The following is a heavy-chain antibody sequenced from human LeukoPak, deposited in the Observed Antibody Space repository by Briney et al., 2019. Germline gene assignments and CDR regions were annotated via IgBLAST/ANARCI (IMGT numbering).Heavy chain of an antibody. CDR3: AKHRFESGGYRSTD. D-gene: IGHD3-22*01. J-gene: IGHJ4*02. CDR1: GFTLSSYA. Sequence: PGRSLRLSCAASGFTLSSYAMSWVRHAPRKGRAWVSSSSGGSGSTYCADSVKGRFTISRDNSKNTLYLQMNSLRDEDTAVYYCAKHRFESGGYRSTDWGQGTLVTVSS. V-gene: IGHV3-23*01. CDR2: SSGGSGST.